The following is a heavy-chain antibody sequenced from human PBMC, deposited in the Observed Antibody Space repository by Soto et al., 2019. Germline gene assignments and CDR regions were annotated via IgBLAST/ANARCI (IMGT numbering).Heavy chain of an antibody. Sequence: QVQLEQSGAEVKKPGASVKVSCKASGYTFTSYYMHWVRQAPGQGLEWMGIINPSGGSTSYAQKFQGRVTMTRDTSTSTVYMELSSLRSEDTAVYYCARDGGSIVVVPGNWFDPWGQGTLVTVSS. CDR2: INPSGGST. D-gene: IGHD2-2*01. CDR1: GYTFTSYY. CDR3: ARDGGSIVVVPGNWFDP. J-gene: IGHJ5*02. V-gene: IGHV1-46*03.